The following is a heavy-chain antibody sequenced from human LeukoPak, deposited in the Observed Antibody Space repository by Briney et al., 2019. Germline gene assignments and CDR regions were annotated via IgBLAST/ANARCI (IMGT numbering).Heavy chain of an antibody. J-gene: IGHJ5*02. CDR3: ARAPRLSPFDP. CDR1: GYTFTSYY. Sequence: GASVKVSCKASGYTFTSYYMHWVRQAPGQGLEWMGIINPSGGSTSCAQKFQGRVTMTRDMSTSTAYMELSSLRSEDMAVYYCARAPRLSPFDPWGQGTLVTVSS. CDR2: INPSGGST. V-gene: IGHV1-46*01.